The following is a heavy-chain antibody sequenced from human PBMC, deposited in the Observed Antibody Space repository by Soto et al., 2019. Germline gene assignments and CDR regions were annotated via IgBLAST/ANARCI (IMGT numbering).Heavy chain of an antibody. CDR2: ISSSGSTI. V-gene: IGHV3-48*03. CDR3: AYYSSSSPFDY. Sequence: GGSLRLSCAASGFTFSSYEMNWVRQAPGKGLEWVSYISSSGSTIYYADSVKGRFTISRDNAKNSLYLQMNSLRAEDTAVYSCAYYSSSSPFDYWGQGTLVTVSS. J-gene: IGHJ4*02. CDR1: GFTFSSYE. D-gene: IGHD6-6*01.